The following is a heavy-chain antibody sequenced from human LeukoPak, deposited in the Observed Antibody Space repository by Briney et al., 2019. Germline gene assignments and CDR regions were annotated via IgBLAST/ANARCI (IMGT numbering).Heavy chain of an antibody. J-gene: IGHJ4*02. D-gene: IGHD6-19*01. CDR1: GFTLSSYS. Sequence: GGSLRLSCADSGFTLSSYSMNWVRQAPGKGLEWVSYISGGSSTIYNADSVEGRFTISRDNAKNLLYLLMDTLRAEDTAVYYCARVGSNQWLDYWGQGTLVTVSS. V-gene: IGHV3-48*01. CDR2: ISGGSSTI. CDR3: ARVGSNQWLDY.